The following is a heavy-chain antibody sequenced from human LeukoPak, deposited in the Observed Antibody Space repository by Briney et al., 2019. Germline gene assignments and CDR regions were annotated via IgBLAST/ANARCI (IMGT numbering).Heavy chain of an antibody. V-gene: IGHV1-69*13. CDR1: GGTFSSYA. CDR2: IIPIFGTA. D-gene: IGHD1-26*01. J-gene: IGHJ4*02. Sequence: ASVKVSCKASGGTFSSYAISWVRQAPGQGLEWMGGIIPIFGTANYAQKFQGRVTITADESTSTAYMELSSLRSEDTAVYYCATSGSYYLFDCWGQGTLVTVSS. CDR3: ATSGSYYLFDC.